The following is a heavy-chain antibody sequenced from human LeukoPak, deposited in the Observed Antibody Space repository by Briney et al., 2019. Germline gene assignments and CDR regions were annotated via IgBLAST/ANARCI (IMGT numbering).Heavy chain of an antibody. J-gene: IGHJ5*02. D-gene: IGHD1-26*01. CDR3: ARVGVVGATLYEGDEYNWFDP. CDR1: GFTFSSYE. CDR2: ISSSGSTI. Sequence: PGGSLRLSCAASGFTFSSYEMNWVRQAPGKGLEWVSYISSSGSTIYYADSVKGRFTISRDNAKNSLYLQMNTLGAEDTAVYYCARVGVVGATLYEGDEYNWFDPWGQGTLVTVSS. V-gene: IGHV3-48*03.